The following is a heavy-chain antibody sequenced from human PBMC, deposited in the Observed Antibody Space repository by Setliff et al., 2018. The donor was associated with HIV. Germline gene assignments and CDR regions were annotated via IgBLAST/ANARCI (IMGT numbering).Heavy chain of an antibody. V-gene: IGHV4-34*01. Sequence: SETLSLTCAVYGGSFSGHSWTWIRQPPGKGLEWIGEINRSGYLNYNPSLKSRVTISRDPSTKQFSLKMTSMTAADTAVYYCAAFLVTPLMTQDFWGQGTLVTVS. CDR2: INRSGYL. CDR3: AAFLVTPLMTQDF. D-gene: IGHD4-17*01. CDR1: GGSFSGHS. J-gene: IGHJ4*02.